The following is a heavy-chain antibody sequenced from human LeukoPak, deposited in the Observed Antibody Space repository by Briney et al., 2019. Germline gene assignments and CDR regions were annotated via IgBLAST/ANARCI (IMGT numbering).Heavy chain of an antibody. D-gene: IGHD4-23*01. CDR2: IYTSGST. J-gene: IGHJ5*02. Sequence: SETLSLTCTVSGGSIRRYYWSSIRQPAGEGLEWIGRIYTSGSTNYNPSLKSRVTMSVDTSKNQFSLKLSSVTAADTAVFYCARGRNSGNWFDPWGQGTLVTVSS. CDR1: GGSIRRYY. V-gene: IGHV4-4*07. CDR3: ARGRNSGNWFDP.